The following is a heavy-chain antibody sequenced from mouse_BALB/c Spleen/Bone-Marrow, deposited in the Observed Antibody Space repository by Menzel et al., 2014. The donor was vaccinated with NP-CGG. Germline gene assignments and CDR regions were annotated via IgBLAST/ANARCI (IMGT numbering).Heavy chain of an antibody. CDR2: IDPANGNT. V-gene: IGHV14-3*02. CDR1: GFNIKDTY. CDR3: ANYYYGSSLFAY. D-gene: IGHD1-1*01. Sequence: EVQGVESGAELVKPGASVKLSRTASGFNIKDTYMHWVKQRPEQGLEWIGRIDPANGNTKYDPKFQGKATITADTSSNTAYLQLSSLTSEDTAVYYCANYYYGSSLFAYWGQGTLVTVSA. J-gene: IGHJ3*01.